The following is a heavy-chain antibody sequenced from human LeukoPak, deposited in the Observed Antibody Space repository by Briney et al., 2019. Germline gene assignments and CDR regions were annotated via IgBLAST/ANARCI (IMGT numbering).Heavy chain of an antibody. D-gene: IGHD6-19*01. J-gene: IGHJ4*02. CDR2: ISWDGGGT. Sequence: GGSLGLSCAASGFIFDDHAMHWVRQAPGKGLEWVSLISWDGGGTYYADSVKGRFTISRDNSKNSLYLQMNSLRAEDTALYYCAKGYSSGWYDVFDYWGQGTLVTVSS. CDR1: GFIFDDHA. V-gene: IGHV3-43D*03. CDR3: AKGYSSGWYDVFDY.